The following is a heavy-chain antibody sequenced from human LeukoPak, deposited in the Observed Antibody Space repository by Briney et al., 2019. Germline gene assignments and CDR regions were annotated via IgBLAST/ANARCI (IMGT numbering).Heavy chain of an antibody. J-gene: IGHJ3*02. Sequence: GGSLRLSCAASGFTFSSYDMHWVRQATGKGLEWVSVIGTAGDTYYPGSVKGRFTISRENAKNSLYLQMNSLRAGDTAVYYCARGGSTGDAFDIWGQGTMVTVSS. CDR2: IGTAGDT. D-gene: IGHD3-9*01. V-gene: IGHV3-13*01. CDR1: GFTFSSYD. CDR3: ARGGSTGDAFDI.